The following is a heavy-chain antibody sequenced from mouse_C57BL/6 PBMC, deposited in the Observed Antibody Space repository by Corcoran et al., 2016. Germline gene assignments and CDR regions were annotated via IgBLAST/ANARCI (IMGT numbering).Heavy chain of an antibody. J-gene: IGHJ2*01. D-gene: IGHD2-2*01. Sequence: VHLKQSGAELVRTGASVKLSCKASGYTFNDYNKNWMKQRPGQGLEWIARIYPGSGHTYYNVKFKGTATQTAEKSSSTAYRQLCSLTSEDSAVYFCARDYGYPDYWGQGTTLTVSS. CDR3: ARDYGYPDY. CDR1: GYTFNDYN. CDR2: IYPGSGHT. V-gene: IGHV1-76*01.